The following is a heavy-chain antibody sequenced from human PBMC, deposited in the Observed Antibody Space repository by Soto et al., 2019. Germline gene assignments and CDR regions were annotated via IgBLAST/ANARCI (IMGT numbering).Heavy chain of an antibody. CDR1: GGTFSSYT. V-gene: IGHV1-69*02. CDR3: ARDEYSGYGPFAY. D-gene: IGHD5-12*01. J-gene: IGHJ4*02. CDR2: IIPILGIA. Sequence: QVQLVQSGAEVKKPGSSVKVSCKASGGTFSSYTISWVRQAPGQGLEWMGRIIPILGIANYAQKFQGRVTITADQSASTAYMELCSLRSEDKAVYYCARDEYSGYGPFAYWGQGTLVTISS.